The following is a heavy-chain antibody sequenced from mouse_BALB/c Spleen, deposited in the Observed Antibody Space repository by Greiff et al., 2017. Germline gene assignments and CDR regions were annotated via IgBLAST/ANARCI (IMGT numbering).Heavy chain of an antibody. CDR1: GYTFTSYV. CDR2: INPYNDGT. CDR3: ARGEDYYGSSPAWFAY. D-gene: IGHD1-1*01. J-gene: IGHJ3*01. V-gene: IGHV1-14*01. Sequence: EVQLQQSGPELVKPGASVKMSCKASGYTFTSYVMHWVKQKPGQGLEWIGYINPYNDGTKYNEKFKGKATLTSDKSSSTAYMELSSLTSEDSAVYYCARGEDYYGSSPAWFAYWGQGTLVTVSA.